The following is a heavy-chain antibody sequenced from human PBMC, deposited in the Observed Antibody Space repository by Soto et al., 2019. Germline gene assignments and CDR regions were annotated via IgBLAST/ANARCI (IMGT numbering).Heavy chain of an antibody. CDR2: IYYLGST. V-gene: IGHV4-59*01. CDR1: GGSMSEYF. J-gene: IGHJ4*02. D-gene: IGHD3-10*01. CDR3: ARDGYDGSGSPYPAY. Sequence: SETLSLTCSVSGGSMSEYFWSWIRQSPGKGLEWIGYIYYLGSTDYNPSLKSRVTISVDTSKRQFSLRLTSVTTADTAVYYCARDGYDGSGSPYPAYWGPGTQVTVSS.